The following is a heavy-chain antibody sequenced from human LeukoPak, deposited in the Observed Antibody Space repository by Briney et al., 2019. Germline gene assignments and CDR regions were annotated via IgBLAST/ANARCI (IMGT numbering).Heavy chain of an antibody. D-gene: IGHD3-22*01. V-gene: IGHV1-69*13. CDR3: AREGDSSGYYDY. CDR1: GGTFSSYA. Sequence: SVKVSCKASGGTFSSYAISWVRQAPGQGLEWMGGIIPIFGTANYAQKFQGRVTITADESTSTAYMELNSLRSEDTAVYYCAREGDSSGYYDYWGQGTLVTVSS. J-gene: IGHJ4*02. CDR2: IIPIFGTA.